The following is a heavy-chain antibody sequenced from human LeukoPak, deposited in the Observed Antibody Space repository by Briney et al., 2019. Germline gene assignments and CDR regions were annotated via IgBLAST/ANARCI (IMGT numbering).Heavy chain of an antibody. Sequence: PGGSLRLSCAASGFTFSSYAMHWVRQAPGKGLEYVSAISSNGGSTYYANSVKGRFTISRDNSKNTLYLQMGSLRAEDMAVYYCARDRSSSWYPSLVDYWGQRTLVTVSS. CDR2: ISSNGGST. J-gene: IGHJ4*02. V-gene: IGHV3-64*01. D-gene: IGHD6-13*01. CDR3: ARDRSSSWYPSLVDY. CDR1: GFTFSSYA.